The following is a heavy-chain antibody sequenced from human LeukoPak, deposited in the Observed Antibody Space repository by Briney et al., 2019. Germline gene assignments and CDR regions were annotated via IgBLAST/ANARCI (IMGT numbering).Heavy chain of an antibody. CDR3: AKGRGGFGSGAYYFDY. D-gene: IGHD3-10*01. Sequence: GGSLRLSCAASGFSFSSYSMNWARQSPGKGLEWDSYISSSSSTISYADSVKGRFTISRDNSKNTLYLQMNSLRAEDTGVYYCAKGRGGFGSGAYYFDYWGQGTLVTVSS. V-gene: IGHV3-48*01. CDR1: GFSFSSYS. CDR2: ISSSSSTI. J-gene: IGHJ4*02.